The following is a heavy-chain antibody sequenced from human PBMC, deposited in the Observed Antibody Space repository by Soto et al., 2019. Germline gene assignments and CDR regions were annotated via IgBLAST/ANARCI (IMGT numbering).Heavy chain of an antibody. V-gene: IGHV3-30-3*01. CDR3: GRAPANLSYFNY. CDR2: ISYDGSNT. CDR1: GFTFSSYA. J-gene: IGHJ4*02. Sequence: QVQLVAAGGGVVQPGRSLRLSCAASGFTFSSYAMHWVRQAPGKWLEWVAVISYDGSNTYYADSVKGRFTSSRDNSKNPLYLQMNSLRAEDTAVYYCGRAPANLSYFNYWGQGTLVPVSS.